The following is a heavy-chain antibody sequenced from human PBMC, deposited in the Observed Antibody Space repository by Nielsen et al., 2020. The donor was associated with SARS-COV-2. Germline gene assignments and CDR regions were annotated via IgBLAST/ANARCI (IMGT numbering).Heavy chain of an antibody. D-gene: IGHD5-24*01. Sequence: GESLKISCAASGFTFNSYAMSWVRQAPGKGLEWVSVIYSGGSTYYADSVKGRFTISRDNSKNTLYLQMNSLRAEDTAVYYCASSGDGYNWSYYFDYWGQGTLVTVSS. CDR1: GFTFNSYA. CDR3: ASSGDGYNWSYYFDY. J-gene: IGHJ4*02. CDR2: IYSGGST. V-gene: IGHV3-53*01.